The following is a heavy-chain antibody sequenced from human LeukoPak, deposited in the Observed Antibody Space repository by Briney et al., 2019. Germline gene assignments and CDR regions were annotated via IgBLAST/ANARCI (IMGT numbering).Heavy chain of an antibody. CDR1: GFTFRSYE. CDR2: ISRSRSTI. Sequence: GGSLRLSCAASGFTFRSYEMEWVRQAPGRGREWVSYISRSRSTIYYADSVKGRFTISIDNAKNSLYLQMNSLRAEDTAVYYCARLNIVATIRYYYYYGTDVWGKGTTVTVSS. D-gene: IGHD5-12*01. J-gene: IGHJ6*04. V-gene: IGHV3-48*03. CDR3: ARLNIVATIRYYYYYGTDV.